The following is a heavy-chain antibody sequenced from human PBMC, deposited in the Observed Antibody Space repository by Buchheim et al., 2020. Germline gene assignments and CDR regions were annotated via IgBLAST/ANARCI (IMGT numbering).Heavy chain of an antibody. CDR2: ISDDGSDV. CDR1: GFTFSSHG. Sequence: QVQVVESGGGVVQPGRSLRLSCTASGFTFSSHGMHWVRQAPAKGLEWVAVISDDGSDVYYAASVKGRFSISRANFRNTVYLQMNGLRPDDTAVYYCAKDRFAAAGDYSYFDYWGQGTL. CDR3: AKDRFAAAGDYSYFDY. V-gene: IGHV3-30*18. D-gene: IGHD4-17*01. J-gene: IGHJ4*02.